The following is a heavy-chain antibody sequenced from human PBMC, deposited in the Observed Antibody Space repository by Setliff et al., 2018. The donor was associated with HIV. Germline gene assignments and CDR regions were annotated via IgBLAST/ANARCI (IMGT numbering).Heavy chain of an antibody. D-gene: IGHD2-15*01. J-gene: IGHJ6*02. CDR2: LFRAGNA. CDR1: GGSINSGTYL. CDR3: VRAQYHFVVDYYYYYGMDV. V-gene: IGHV4-61*02. Sequence: SETLSLTCTVSGGSINSGTYLWAWIRQPAGKGLEWIGRLFRAGNATYNPSLKSRAILSVDTSQNQFSLQLKHVTAADTAIYYCVRAQYHFVVDYYYYYGMDVWGQGNTVTVSS.